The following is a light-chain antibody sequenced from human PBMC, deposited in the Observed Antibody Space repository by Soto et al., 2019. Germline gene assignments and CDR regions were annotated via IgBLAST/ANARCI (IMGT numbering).Light chain of an antibody. CDR3: AAWDDRLNGRV. V-gene: IGLV1-40*01. CDR2: GNS. CDR1: SSNIGAGYD. Sequence: QSVLTQPPSVSGAPGQRVTISCTGSSSNIGAGYDVHWYQQLPGTAPKLLIYGNSNRPSGVPDRFSGSKSGTSASLAITGLQAEDEADYYCAAWDDRLNGRVFGGGTKVTVL. J-gene: IGLJ3*02.